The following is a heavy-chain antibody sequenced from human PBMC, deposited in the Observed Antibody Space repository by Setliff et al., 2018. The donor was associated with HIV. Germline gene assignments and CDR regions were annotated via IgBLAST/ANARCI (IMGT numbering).Heavy chain of an antibody. D-gene: IGHD6-6*01. J-gene: IGHJ1*01. CDR3: ARDPAPSSSASYFQH. Sequence: ASVKVSCKASGYTFTSYPMHWVRQAPGQGLEWMGVINTSGGSAGYAEKFRGRVTMTRDTSTSTVYMELSSLRSEDTAVYYCARDPAPSSSASYFQHWGQGTPVTVSS. V-gene: IGHV1-46*01. CDR1: GYTFTSYP. CDR2: INTSGGSA.